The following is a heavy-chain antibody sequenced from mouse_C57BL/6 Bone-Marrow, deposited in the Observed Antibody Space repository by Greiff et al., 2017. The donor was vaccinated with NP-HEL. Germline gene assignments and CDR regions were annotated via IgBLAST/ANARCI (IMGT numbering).Heavy chain of an antibody. CDR3: ARDRDYDVSSYDWYFDV. CDR1: GFTFSSYA. Sequence: EVQLVESGGGLVKPGGSLKLSCAASGFTFSSYAMSWVRQTPEKRLEWVATISDGGSYTYYPDNVKGRFTISRDNAKNNPYLQMSHLKSEDTAMYYSARDRDYDVSSYDWYFDVWGTGTTVTVSS. V-gene: IGHV5-4*01. J-gene: IGHJ1*03. CDR2: ISDGGSYT. D-gene: IGHD1-1*01.